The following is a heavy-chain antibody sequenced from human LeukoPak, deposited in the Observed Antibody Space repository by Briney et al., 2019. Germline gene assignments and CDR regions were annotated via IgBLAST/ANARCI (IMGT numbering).Heavy chain of an antibody. V-gene: IGHV3-7*01. Sequence: PGGSLRLSCVASGFTFSSHLISWVRQAPGKGLEWVANMRQDGSEKFYVDSVKGRFIISRDNAKNSQYLQMNSLRAEDTAVYYCAREGEAFDYWGQGTLVTVSS. CDR1: GFTFSSHL. D-gene: IGHD3-16*01. J-gene: IGHJ4*02. CDR2: MRQDGSEK. CDR3: AREGEAFDY.